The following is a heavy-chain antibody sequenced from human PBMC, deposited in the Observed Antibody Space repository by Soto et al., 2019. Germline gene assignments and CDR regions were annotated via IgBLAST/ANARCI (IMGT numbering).Heavy chain of an antibody. V-gene: IGHV4-31*03. CDR1: GGSISSGGFY. D-gene: IGHD4-17*01. J-gene: IGHJ4*02. Sequence: SETLSLTCTVSGGSISSGGFYWSWIRQLPGKGLEWIAYMYYSGSTYYNPSLKSRVNISVDRSKNQFSLRLSSVTAADTAVYYCARGDYGDYGPSDYWGQGTLVTVSS. CDR2: MYYSGST. CDR3: ARGDYGDYGPSDY.